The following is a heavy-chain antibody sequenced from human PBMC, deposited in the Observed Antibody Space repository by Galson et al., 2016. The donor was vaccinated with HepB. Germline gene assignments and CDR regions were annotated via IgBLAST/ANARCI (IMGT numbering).Heavy chain of an antibody. D-gene: IGHD3-22*01. CDR1: GFIFSDHC. J-gene: IGHJ3*01. Sequence: SLRLSCAASGFIFSDHCMEWVRQAAGKGLEWVGRTRNKAKSSSGAYAASVKGRFTISRDDSKDSLYLQMSSLKTEDTAVYYCARGSRDSSGNVFEFDYWGQGTMVTVSS. CDR2: TRNKAKSSSG. V-gene: IGHV3-72*01. CDR3: ARGSRDSSGNVFEFDY.